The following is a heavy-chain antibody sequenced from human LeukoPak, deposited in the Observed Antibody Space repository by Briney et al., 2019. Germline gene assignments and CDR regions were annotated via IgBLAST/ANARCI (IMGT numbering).Heavy chain of an antibody. J-gene: IGHJ3*02. CDR1: GGTFSSYA. CDR3: ARGGGCSSTSCPDAFDI. V-gene: IGHV1-69*05. D-gene: IGHD2-2*01. Sequence: SVKVSCKASGGTFSSYAISWVRQAPGQGLEWMGGIIPLFGTANYAQKFQGRVTITTDESTSTAYMELSSLRSEDTAVYYCARGGGCSSTSCPDAFDIWGQGTMVTVSS. CDR2: IIPLFGTA.